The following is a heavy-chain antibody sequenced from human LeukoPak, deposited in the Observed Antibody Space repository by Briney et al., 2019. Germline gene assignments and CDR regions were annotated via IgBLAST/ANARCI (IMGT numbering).Heavy chain of an antibody. D-gene: IGHD3-22*01. CDR1: GYTFTGYY. Sequence: ASVKVSCKASGYTFTGYYMHWVRQAPGQGLEWMGRINPNSGGTNYAQKFQGRVTMTRDTSISTAYMELSRLRSDDTAVYYCARIPDYYDSSGYYYFDCWGQGTLVTVSS. V-gene: IGHV1-2*06. J-gene: IGHJ4*02. CDR3: ARIPDYYDSSGYYYFDC. CDR2: INPNSGGT.